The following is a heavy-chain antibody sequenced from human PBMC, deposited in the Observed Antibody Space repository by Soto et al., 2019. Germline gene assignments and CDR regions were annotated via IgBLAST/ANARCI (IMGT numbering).Heavy chain of an antibody. V-gene: IGHV4-34*01. Sequence: PSETLSLTCAVYGGSFSGYYWSWIRQPPGKGLEWIGEINHSGSTNYNPSLKSRVTISVDTSKNQFSLKLSSVTAADTAVYYCAIATAMARRPYYFDYWGQGTLVTVSA. D-gene: IGHD5-18*01. J-gene: IGHJ4*02. CDR2: INHSGST. CDR1: GGSFSGYY. CDR3: AIATAMARRPYYFDY.